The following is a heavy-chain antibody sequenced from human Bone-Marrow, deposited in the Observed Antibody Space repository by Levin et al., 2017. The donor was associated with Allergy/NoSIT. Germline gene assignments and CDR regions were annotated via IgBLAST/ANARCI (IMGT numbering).Heavy chain of an antibody. D-gene: IGHD1-1*01. V-gene: IGHV4-31*03. CDR1: GGSISSAGYH. Sequence: SETLSLTCTVSGGSISSAGYHWTWIRQYPGKGLEWIGYISYRGSTYFNPSLKSRLTMSIDTSEQHFSLNLTSVSAADTAIYYCARLDGYSFDGWGQGALVTVSS. CDR3: ARLDGYSFDG. J-gene: IGHJ4*02. CDR2: ISYRGST.